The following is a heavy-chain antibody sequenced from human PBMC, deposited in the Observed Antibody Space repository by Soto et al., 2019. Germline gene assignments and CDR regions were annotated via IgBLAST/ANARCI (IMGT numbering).Heavy chain of an antibody. CDR2: IDPSDSYT. CDR3: AKLTGENYYYGMDV. D-gene: IGHD7-27*01. V-gene: IGHV5-10-1*01. J-gene: IGHJ6*02. Sequence: PGESLKISCKGSGYSFTSYWISWVRQMSGKGLEWMGRIDPSDSYTNYSPSFQGHVTISADKSISTAYLQWSSLKASDTAMYYCAKLTGENYYYGMDVWGQGTTVTVSS. CDR1: GYSFTSYW.